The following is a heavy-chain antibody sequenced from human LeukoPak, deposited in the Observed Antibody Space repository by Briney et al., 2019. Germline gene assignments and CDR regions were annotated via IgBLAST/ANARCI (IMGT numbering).Heavy chain of an antibody. J-gene: IGHJ4*02. CDR2: IRYDGINE. CDR3: SKDRGVFGVAYSLDY. D-gene: IGHD3-3*01. CDR1: GFRFSSYG. V-gene: IGHV3-30*02. Sequence: GGSLRLSCAASGFRFSSYGMHWVRQAPGKGLEWVAYIRYDGINEYYADSVKGRFTISRDLSKNTLFLQINSLRPEDTAVYYCSKDRGVFGVAYSLDYWGQGTLVTVSS.